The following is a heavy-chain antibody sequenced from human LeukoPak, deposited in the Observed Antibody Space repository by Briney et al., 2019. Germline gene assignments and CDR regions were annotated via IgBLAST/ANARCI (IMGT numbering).Heavy chain of an antibody. CDR2: IFHGGNT. CDR3: ARLPPHCSSTSCYYYYYGMDV. Sequence: SETLSLTCTVSGDSITSSAFYWGWIRQAPGKGLEWIGNIFHGGNTHYNPSLKSRVSISVDRSKNQVSLNLSSVTAADTAVYYCARLPPHCSSTSCYYYYYGMDVWGQGTTVTVSS. D-gene: IGHD2-2*01. J-gene: IGHJ6*02. CDR1: GDSITSSAFY. V-gene: IGHV4-39*01.